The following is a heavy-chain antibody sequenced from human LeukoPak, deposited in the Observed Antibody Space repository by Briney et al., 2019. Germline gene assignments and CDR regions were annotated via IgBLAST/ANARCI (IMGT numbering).Heavy chain of an antibody. CDR3: ASTPQWLAFEY. CDR2: LYNSGST. Sequence: SETLSLTCTVSGGSISSYYWSWIRQSPGKGLEWIGCLYNSGSTTYNPSLKSRVTTSVDMSKNEFSLRLSSVTAADTAVYYCASTPQWLAFEYWGQGILVTVSS. V-gene: IGHV4-59*01. J-gene: IGHJ4*02. CDR1: GGSISSYY. D-gene: IGHD6-19*01.